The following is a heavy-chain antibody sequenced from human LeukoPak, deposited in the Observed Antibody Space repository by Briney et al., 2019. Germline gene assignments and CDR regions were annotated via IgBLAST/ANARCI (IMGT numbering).Heavy chain of an antibody. CDR3: ARDGIVMGASSPFDY. J-gene: IGHJ4*02. CDR2: ISSSSSYI. CDR1: GFTFSSYS. Sequence: GGSLRLSCAASGFTFSSYSMNLVRQAPGKGLEWVSSISSSSSYIYYADSVKGRFTISRDNAKNSLYLQMNSLRAEDTAVYYCARDGIVMGASSPFDYWGQGTLVTVSS. V-gene: IGHV3-21*01. D-gene: IGHD1-26*01.